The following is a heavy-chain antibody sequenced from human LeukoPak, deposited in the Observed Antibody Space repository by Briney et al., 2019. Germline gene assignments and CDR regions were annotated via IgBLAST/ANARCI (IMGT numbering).Heavy chain of an antibody. CDR1: GYSFTSYW. D-gene: IGHD6-6*01. J-gene: IGHJ5*02. CDR3: ARMRQLWDWFDP. CDR2: IYPGDSET. V-gene: IGHV5-51*01. Sequence: RGESLKISCKGSGYSFTSYWIGWVRQMPGKGLEWMGIIYPGDSETRYSPSFQGQVTISADKSISTAYLQWSGLKASDTAMYYCARMRQLWDWFDPWGQGTLVTVSS.